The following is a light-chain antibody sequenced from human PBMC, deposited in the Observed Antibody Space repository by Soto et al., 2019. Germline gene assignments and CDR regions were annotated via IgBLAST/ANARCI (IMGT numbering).Light chain of an antibody. CDR1: QSISSW. V-gene: IGKV1-5*01. CDR3: QQYNSYS. CDR2: DAS. J-gene: IGKJ1*01. Sequence: DIQMTQSPSTLSATVGDRVTITCRASQSISSWLAWYQQKPGKAPKLLIYDASSLESGVPSRFSGSGSWTEFTLTISSLQPDDFATYYCQQYNSYSFGQGTKVDIK.